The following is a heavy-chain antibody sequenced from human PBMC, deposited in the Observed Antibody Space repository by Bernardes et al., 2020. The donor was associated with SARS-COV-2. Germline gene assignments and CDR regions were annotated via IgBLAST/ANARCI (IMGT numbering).Heavy chain of an antibody. Sequence: ASEKVSCKVSGYTLTELSMHWVRQAPGKGLEWMGGFDPEDGETIYAQKFQGRVTMTEDTSTDTAYMELSSLRSEDTAVYYCATGTAIVGGSRGWFDPWGQGTLVTVSS. CDR1: GYTLTELS. D-gene: IGHD1-26*01. CDR2: FDPEDGET. V-gene: IGHV1-24*01. CDR3: ATGTAIVGGSRGWFDP. J-gene: IGHJ5*02.